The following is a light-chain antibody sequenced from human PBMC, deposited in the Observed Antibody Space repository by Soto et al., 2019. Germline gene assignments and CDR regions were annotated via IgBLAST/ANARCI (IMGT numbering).Light chain of an antibody. J-gene: IGKJ1*01. CDR1: QSVSSSY. V-gene: IGKV3-20*01. Sequence: EIVLTQSPGTLSLSPGERATLSCRASQSVSSSYLAWYQQKPGQAPRLLIYGASSSATGIPDRFSGSGSGTDFTLTISRLEPEDFAVYYCQQYGSSPQTFGQGTKVKIK. CDR2: GAS. CDR3: QQYGSSPQT.